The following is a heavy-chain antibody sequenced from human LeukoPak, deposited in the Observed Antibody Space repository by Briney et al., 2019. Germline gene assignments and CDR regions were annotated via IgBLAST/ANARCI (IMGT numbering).Heavy chain of an antibody. Sequence: GGSLRLSCAASGFTFDDYAMHWVRHAPGKGLEWVSGISWNSGSIGYADSAKGRFTISRDNAKNSLYLQMNSLRAEDTALYYCAKGRDKYQLLSKNWFDPWGQGTLVTVSS. CDR1: GFTFDDYA. J-gene: IGHJ5*02. V-gene: IGHV3-9*01. CDR2: ISWNSGSI. CDR3: AKGRDKYQLLSKNWFDP. D-gene: IGHD2-2*01.